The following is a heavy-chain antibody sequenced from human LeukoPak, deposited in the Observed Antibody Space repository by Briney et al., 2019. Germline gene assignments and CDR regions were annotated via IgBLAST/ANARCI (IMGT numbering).Heavy chain of an antibody. D-gene: IGHD3-22*01. CDR2: ISYVGSNK. Sequence: GGSLRLSCAASGFTFSSYAMHWVRQAPGKGLEWVAAISYVGSNKYYADSVKGRFTISRDNSKNTLYLQMSSLRAEDTAVYYCARGGGTSYDYDSSGYSPGDYYYYGMDVWGQGTTVTVSS. CDR1: GFTFSSYA. CDR3: ARGGGTSYDYDSSGYSPGDYYYYGMDV. J-gene: IGHJ6*02. V-gene: IGHV3-30-3*01.